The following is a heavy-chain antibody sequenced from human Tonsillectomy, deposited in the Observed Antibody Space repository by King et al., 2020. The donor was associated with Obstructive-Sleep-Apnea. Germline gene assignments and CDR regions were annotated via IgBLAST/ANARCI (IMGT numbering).Heavy chain of an antibody. J-gene: IGHJ6*02. CDR2: IYPGASNT. V-gene: IGHV5-51*01. CDR3: ARRGGMVRGGGTHMDV. Sequence: QLVQSGAEVKKPGESLKISCKGSGYSFTSLWIGWVRQMPGKGLEWMGIIYPGASNTRYSPSFQGQVTISADKSITTAYLQWSSLKASDTATYYCARRGGMVRGGGTHMDVWGQGTTVTVSS. CDR1: GYSFTSLW. D-gene: IGHD3-10*01.